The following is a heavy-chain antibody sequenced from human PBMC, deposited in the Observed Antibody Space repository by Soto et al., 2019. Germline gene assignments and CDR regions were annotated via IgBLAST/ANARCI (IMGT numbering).Heavy chain of an antibody. CDR3: ASCARADGYSSSSSWYFDL. J-gene: IGHJ2*01. V-gene: IGHV1-69*12. CDR1: GGTFSSYA. CDR2: IIPIFGTA. Sequence: QVQLVQSGAEVKKPGSSVKVSCKASGGTFSSYAISWVRQAPGQGLEWMGGIIPIFGTANYAQKFQGRVTITADESTSTAYMELSSLRSEDTAVYYCASCARADGYSSSSSWYFDLWGRGTLVTVSS. D-gene: IGHD6-6*01.